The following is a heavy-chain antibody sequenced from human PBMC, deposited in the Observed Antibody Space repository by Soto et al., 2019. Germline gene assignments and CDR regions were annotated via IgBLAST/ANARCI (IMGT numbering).Heavy chain of an antibody. D-gene: IGHD6-19*01. CDR3: ALRIKVDGQWFFDI. Sequence: QIALRESGPTMVKPTQTLTLTCTFSGFSLRTRGVGVGWIRQPPGKALEWLALIHWDDEKNYSPSLRTRLTITKDTSKNQAVVTMTNMDPGDTATYYCALRIKVDGQWFFDIWGRGTMVTVSS. CDR1: GFSLRTRGVG. J-gene: IGHJ2*01. V-gene: IGHV2-5*02. CDR2: IHWDDEK.